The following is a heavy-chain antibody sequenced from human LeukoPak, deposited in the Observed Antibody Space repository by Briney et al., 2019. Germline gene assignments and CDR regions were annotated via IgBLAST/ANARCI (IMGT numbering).Heavy chain of an antibody. CDR3: ARDRRASGSYYIDY. CDR1: GFTFSSHS. Sequence: PGGSLRLSCAASGFTFSSHSMNWVRQAPGKGLEWVSYISSSSSTIYYADSVKGRFTISRDNAKNSLYLQMNSLRAEDTAVYYCARDRRASGSYYIDYWGQGTLVTVSS. D-gene: IGHD3-10*01. CDR2: ISSSSSTI. J-gene: IGHJ4*02. V-gene: IGHV3-48*01.